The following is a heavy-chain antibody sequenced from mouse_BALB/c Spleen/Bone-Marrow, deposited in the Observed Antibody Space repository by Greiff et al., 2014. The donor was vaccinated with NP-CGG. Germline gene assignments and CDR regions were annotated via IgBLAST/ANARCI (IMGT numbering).Heavy chain of an antibody. CDR2: IYPYSGNT. D-gene: IGHD2-3*01. CDR3: ARFDDDYWGFAH. Sequence: EVKLMESGPELVKPGASVKISCRASGYTFTDYNMHWVKQSHGESLEWIGYIYPYSGNTAYNQRFKNKATLTVDNSSSTAHMELRSLTSEDSAVYYCARFDDDYWGFAHWGQGTLVTVSA. J-gene: IGHJ3*01. CDR1: GYTFTDYN. V-gene: IGHV1S29*02.